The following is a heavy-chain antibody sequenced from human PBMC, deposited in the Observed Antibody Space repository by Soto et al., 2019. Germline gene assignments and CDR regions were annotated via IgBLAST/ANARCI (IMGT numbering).Heavy chain of an antibody. D-gene: IGHD3-10*01. CDR2: IYFNGSA. J-gene: IGHJ4*02. Sequence: QVQLQESGPGLVKPSETLSLTCTVSGDSIIPYYWSWIRQPPGKGLERIGYIYFNGSANYNPSLKSRVTISVDASKHQFSLKLISVTATDTAVYYCARGRVGDLFQPYYFDYWGQGTLVPVSS. CDR3: ARGRVGDLFQPYYFDY. CDR1: GDSIIPYY. V-gene: IGHV4-59*08.